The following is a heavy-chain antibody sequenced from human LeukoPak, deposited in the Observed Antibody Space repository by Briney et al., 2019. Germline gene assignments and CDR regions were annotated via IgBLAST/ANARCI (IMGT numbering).Heavy chain of an antibody. V-gene: IGHV3-74*03. CDR3: ARSGDYDIDY. CDR2: INSDGYSI. D-gene: IGHD4-17*01. CDR1: GFTFSSYW. Sequence: GGSLRLSCAASGFTFSSYWMHWVRQAPGKGLVWVSRINSDGYSITYADSVKGRFTISRDNAKNTLYLQMNSLRAEDTAVYYCARSGDYDIDYWGQGTLVTVSS. J-gene: IGHJ4*02.